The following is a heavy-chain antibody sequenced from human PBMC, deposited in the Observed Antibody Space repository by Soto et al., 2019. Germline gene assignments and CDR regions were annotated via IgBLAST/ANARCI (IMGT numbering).Heavy chain of an antibody. Sequence: QVQLVQSGAEVKKPGASVKVSCKASGYTFTGYYMHWVRQAPGQGLEWMGWINPNSGGTNYAQKFQGWVTMTRDTSLSTAYMELSRLRSDDTAVYYCARGDYGDLRDSYYYYGMDVWGQGTTVTVSS. J-gene: IGHJ6*02. CDR1: GYTFTGYY. CDR2: INPNSGGT. D-gene: IGHD4-17*01. CDR3: ARGDYGDLRDSYYYYGMDV. V-gene: IGHV1-2*04.